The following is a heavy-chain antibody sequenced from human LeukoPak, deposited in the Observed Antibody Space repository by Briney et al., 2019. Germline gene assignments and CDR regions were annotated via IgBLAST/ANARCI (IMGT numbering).Heavy chain of an antibody. D-gene: IGHD6-25*01. CDR2: ISGSGGST. Sequence: GGSLRLSCAASGFSFSSYAMSWVRQAPGKGLEWVSAISGSGGSTYYADSVKGRFTISRDNSKNTLYLQMNSLRAEDTAVYYCAKATGYSSGNFDYWGQGTLVTVSS. CDR3: AKATGYSSGNFDY. V-gene: IGHV3-23*01. J-gene: IGHJ4*02. CDR1: GFSFSSYA.